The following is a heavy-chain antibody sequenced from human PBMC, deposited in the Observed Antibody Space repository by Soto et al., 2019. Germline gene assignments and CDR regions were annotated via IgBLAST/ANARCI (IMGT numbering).Heavy chain of an antibody. CDR3: ARALGCKGCSCYRRQLDY. J-gene: IGHJ4*02. V-gene: IGHV1-69*13. CDR1: GGTFSTYA. CDR2: IIPIFGTA. Sequence: SVKVSCKASGGTFSTYAISWVRQAPGQGLEWMGGIIPIFGTANYAQKFQGRVTITADESTSTASMELSSLRSEDTAVYYGARALGCKGCSCYRRQLDYLRQGTLDIGSS. D-gene: IGHD2-15*01.